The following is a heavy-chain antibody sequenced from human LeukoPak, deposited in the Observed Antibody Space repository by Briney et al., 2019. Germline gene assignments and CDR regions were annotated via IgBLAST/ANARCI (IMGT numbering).Heavy chain of an antibody. CDR2: INHSGST. CDR1: GGSFSGYY. D-gene: IGHD4-17*01. V-gene: IGHV4-34*01. CDR3: ARILNWVTTDDY. J-gene: IGHJ4*02. Sequence: PSETLSLTCAVYGGSFSGYYWSWIRQPLGKGLEWIGEINHSGSTNYNPSLKSRVTISVDTSKNQFSLKLSSVTAADTAVYYCARILNWVTTDDYWGQGTLVTVSS.